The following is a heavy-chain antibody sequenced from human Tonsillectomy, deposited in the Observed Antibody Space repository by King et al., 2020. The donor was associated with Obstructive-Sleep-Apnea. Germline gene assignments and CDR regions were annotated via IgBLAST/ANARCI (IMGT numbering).Heavy chain of an antibody. CDR2: IDPSDSYT. J-gene: IGHJ4*02. CDR3: ARRGYSDYAADY. V-gene: IGHV5-10-1*01. Sequence: QLVQSGAEVKKPGESLRISCKGSGYSFSRYWITWVRQMPGKGLECMGRIDPSDSYTKYSPSFRGHVTISADKSISTAYLQWSSLKASVTAIYFCARRGYSDYAADYWGQGTLVTVSS. D-gene: IGHD2-21*01. CDR1: GYSFSRYW.